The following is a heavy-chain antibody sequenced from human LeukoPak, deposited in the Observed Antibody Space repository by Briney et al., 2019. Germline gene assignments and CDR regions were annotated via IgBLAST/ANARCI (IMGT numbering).Heavy chain of an antibody. CDR3: FPDSSGYYYSY. Sequence: ASVKVSCKASGYTFTGYYMHWVRQAPGQGLEWMGWINPNSGGTNYAQKFQGRVTMTRDTSISTAYMELSRLRSDDTGVYYCFPDSSGYYYSYWGQGTLVTVSS. CDR2: INPNSGGT. D-gene: IGHD3-22*01. V-gene: IGHV1-2*02. J-gene: IGHJ4*02. CDR1: GYTFTGYY.